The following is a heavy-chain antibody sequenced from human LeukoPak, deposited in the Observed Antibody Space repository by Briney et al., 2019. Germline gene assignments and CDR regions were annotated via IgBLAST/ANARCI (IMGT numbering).Heavy chain of an antibody. CDR2: IGDSGSRT. V-gene: IGHV3-23*01. CDR3: ARDARGNSHTLDY. D-gene: IGHD4-23*01. CDR1: GFTFSNYS. Sequence: GGSLRLSCAASGFTFSNYSMGWVRHAPGEGLEWVSCIGDSGSRTYHADAVKGRFTITRDNSKSAVYLQMNSLRDEDTVIYYCARDARGNSHTLDYWGQGTLVTVSS. J-gene: IGHJ4*02.